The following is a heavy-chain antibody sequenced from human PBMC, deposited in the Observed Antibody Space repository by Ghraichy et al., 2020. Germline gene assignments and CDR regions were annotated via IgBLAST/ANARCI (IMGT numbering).Heavy chain of an antibody. V-gene: IGHV4-39*07. D-gene: IGHD2/OR15-2a*01. CDR2: NYYSGST. J-gene: IGHJ4*02. Sequence: SQTLSLTCTVSGGSISSSSYYWGWIRQPPGKGLEWIGSNYYSGSTYYNPSLKRRVTISVDTSKNQFSLKLSSVTAADTAVYYCARLPEFVTIDYWGQGTLVTVSS. CDR1: GGSISSSSYY. CDR3: ARLPEFVTIDY.